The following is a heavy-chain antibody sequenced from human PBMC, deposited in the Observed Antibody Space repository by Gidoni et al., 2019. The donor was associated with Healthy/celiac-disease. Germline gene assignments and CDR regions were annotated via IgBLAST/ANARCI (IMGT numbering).Heavy chain of an antibody. D-gene: IGHD1-7*01. CDR3: ARDVQLELLVYYYGMDV. V-gene: IGHV7-4-1*02. CDR2: INTNTGNP. Sequence: QLQLVQSGSELKKPGASVKVSCKASGYTFTSYAMNWVRQAPGQGLEWMGWINTNTGNPTYAQGFPGRFVFALDTSVSTAYLQISSLKAEDTAVYYCARDVQLELLVYYYGMDVWGQGTTVTVSS. CDR1: GYTFTSYA. J-gene: IGHJ6*02.